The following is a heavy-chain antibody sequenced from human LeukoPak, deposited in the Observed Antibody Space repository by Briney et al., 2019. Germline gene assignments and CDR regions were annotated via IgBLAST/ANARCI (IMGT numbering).Heavy chain of an antibody. CDR1: GGSISSGDYY. V-gene: IGHV4-30-4*08. D-gene: IGHD5-18*01. CDR3: ARDGGYSYGLFDY. J-gene: IGHJ4*02. Sequence: SETLSLTCTVSGGSISSGDYYWSWIRQPLGKGLEWIGYIYYSGSTYYNPSLKSRVTISVDTSKNQFSLKLSSVTAADTAVYYCARDGGYSYGLFDYWGQGTLVTVSS. CDR2: IYYSGST.